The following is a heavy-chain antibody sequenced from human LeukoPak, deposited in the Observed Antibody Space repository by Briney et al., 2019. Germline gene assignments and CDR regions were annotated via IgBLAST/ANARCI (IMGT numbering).Heavy chain of an antibody. Sequence: ARSLRLSCAASGFSFADATMHWVRQVPGKGLEWVSGINWNSGTMGYADSVKGRFTASRDNAKNSLYLQMNSLKTEDTALYYCAKDPYMDVWGKGTTVTVSS. CDR2: INWNSGTM. CDR3: AKDPYMDV. J-gene: IGHJ6*03. V-gene: IGHV3-9*01. CDR1: GFSFADAT.